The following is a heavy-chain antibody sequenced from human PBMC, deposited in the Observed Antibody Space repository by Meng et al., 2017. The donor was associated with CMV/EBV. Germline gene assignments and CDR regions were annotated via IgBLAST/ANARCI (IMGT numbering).Heavy chain of an antibody. J-gene: IGHJ3*02. CDR1: GFTFSSYG. V-gene: IGHV3-30*19. D-gene: IGHD1-1*01. CDR2: ISYDGSNK. CDR3: ARDGTSDAFDI. Sequence: GGSLRLSCAASGFTFSSYGMHWVRQAPGKGLEWVAVISYDGSNKYYADSVKGRFTISRDNSKNTLYLQMNSLRAEDTAVYYCARDGTSDAFDIWGQGTMVTVSS.